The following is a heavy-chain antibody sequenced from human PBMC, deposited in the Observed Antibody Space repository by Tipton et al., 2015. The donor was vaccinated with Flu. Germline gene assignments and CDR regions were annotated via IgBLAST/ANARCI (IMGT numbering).Heavy chain of an antibody. J-gene: IGHJ4*02. D-gene: IGHD3-16*01. CDR3: ARDPRGEMPFDY. CDR2: IDHTGST. Sequence: TLSLTCTVSGGSISSYYWSWIRQPPGMGLEWIGYIDHTGSTTYNPSLRSRVTISVDTSKNHFSLKLSSVTAADTAVYYCARDPRGEMPFDYWGQGTLVTVSS. V-gene: IGHV4-59*01. CDR1: GGSISSYY.